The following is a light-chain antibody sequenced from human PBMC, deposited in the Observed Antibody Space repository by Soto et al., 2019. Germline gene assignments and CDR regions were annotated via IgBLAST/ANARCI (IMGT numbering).Light chain of an antibody. J-gene: IGLJ1*01. CDR1: SSDIGDYDY. V-gene: IGLV2-14*01. Sequence: QSVLTQPASVSGSPGQSITISCTGTSSDIGDYDYVSWYQQHAGKAPKLVIYEVSERPSGVSNRFSGSKSGSTASLTISGLQAEDEAEYYCSSYRNSNILVFGTGTQLTVL. CDR2: EVS. CDR3: SSYRNSNILV.